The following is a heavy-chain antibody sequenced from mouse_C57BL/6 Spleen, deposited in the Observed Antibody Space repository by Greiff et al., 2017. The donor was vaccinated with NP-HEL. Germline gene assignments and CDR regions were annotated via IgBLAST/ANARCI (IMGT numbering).Heavy chain of an antibody. CDR1: GYTFTSYW. V-gene: IGHV1-69*01. Sequence: QVQLQQPGAELVMPGASVKLSCKASGYTFTSYWMHWVKQRPGQGLEWIGEIDPSDSYTNYNQKFKGKSTLTVDKSSSTAYMQLSSLTSEYSAVYYCVTTVVATRWYFDVWGTGTTVTVSS. D-gene: IGHD1-1*01. CDR2: IDPSDSYT. CDR3: VTTVVATRWYFDV. J-gene: IGHJ1*03.